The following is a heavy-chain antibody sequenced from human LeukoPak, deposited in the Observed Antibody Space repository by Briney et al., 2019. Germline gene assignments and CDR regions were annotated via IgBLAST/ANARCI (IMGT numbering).Heavy chain of an antibody. J-gene: IGHJ4*02. CDR3: TREGYSYGY. CDR2: IRSKAYGGTT. CDR1: GFTFSNAW. D-gene: IGHD5-18*01. V-gene: IGHV3-49*04. Sequence: GGSLRLSCAASGFTFSNAWMSWVRQAPGKGLEWVGFIRSKAYGGTTEYAASVKGRFTISRDDTKSIAYLQMNSLKTEDTAVYYCTREGYSYGYWGQGTLVTVSS.